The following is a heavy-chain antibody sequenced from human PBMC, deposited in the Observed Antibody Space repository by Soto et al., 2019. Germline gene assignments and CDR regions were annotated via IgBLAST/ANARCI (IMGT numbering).Heavy chain of an antibody. CDR3: ARATYYYDSSGYSDRVLDY. CDR2: IYYSGNT. D-gene: IGHD3-22*01. J-gene: IGHJ4*02. Sequence: QVQLQESGPGLVKPSQTLSLTCTVSGGSISSGGYYWSWIRQHPGKGLEWIGYIYYSGNTYYNPSLKRRVTISEDTSKNQFSLKLSPVTAADTAVYYCARATYYYDSSGYSDRVLDYWGQGTLVTVSS. CDR1: GGSISSGGYY. V-gene: IGHV4-31*03.